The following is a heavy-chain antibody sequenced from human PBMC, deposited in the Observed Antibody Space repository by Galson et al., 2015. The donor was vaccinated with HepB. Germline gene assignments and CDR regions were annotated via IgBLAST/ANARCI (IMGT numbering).Heavy chain of an antibody. J-gene: IGHJ4*02. CDR2: INPSGGST. CDR3: ARARYSSSPPDY. V-gene: IGHV1-46*01. CDR1: GYTFTSYY. Sequence: SVKVSCKASGYTFTSYYMHWVRQAPGQGLEWMGIINPSGGSTSYAQKFQGRATMTTDTSTTTAYMELKSLRSDDTAVYYCARARYSSSPPDYWGQGTLVSVSS. D-gene: IGHD6-6*01.